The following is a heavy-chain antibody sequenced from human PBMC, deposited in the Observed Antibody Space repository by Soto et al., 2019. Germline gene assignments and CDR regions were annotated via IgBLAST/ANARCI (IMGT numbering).Heavy chain of an antibody. CDR2: LSWNSVAI. Sequence: EVQLVESGGGLVQPGGSLRLSCAASGFTFDDYAVHWVRQAPGKGLEWVSGLSWNSVAIGYADSVKGRFTISRDNAKNSLYLQMNSLRVEDTALYYCAKGPYDSTGYYIFDFWGQGILVTVSS. CDR1: GFTFDDYA. CDR3: AKGPYDSTGYYIFDF. J-gene: IGHJ4*02. D-gene: IGHD3-22*01. V-gene: IGHV3-9*01.